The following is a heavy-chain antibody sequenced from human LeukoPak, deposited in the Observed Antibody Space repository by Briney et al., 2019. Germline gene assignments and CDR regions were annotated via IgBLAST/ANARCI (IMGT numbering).Heavy chain of an antibody. V-gene: IGHV4-34*01. Sequence: SETLSLTCAVYGGSFSGYYWSWIRQPPGKGLEWIGEINHSGSTNYNPSLKSRVTMSVDTSKNQFSLKLSSVTAADTAVYYCARVGVGAGTYSGYYYYMDVWGKGTTVTIFS. CDR3: ARVGVGAGTYSGYYYYMDV. J-gene: IGHJ6*03. CDR1: GGSFSGYY. D-gene: IGHD6-13*01. CDR2: INHSGST.